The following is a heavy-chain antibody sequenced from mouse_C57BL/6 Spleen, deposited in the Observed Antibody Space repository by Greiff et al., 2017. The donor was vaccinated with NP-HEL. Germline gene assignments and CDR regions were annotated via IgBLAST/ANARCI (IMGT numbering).Heavy chain of an antibody. D-gene: IGHD4-1*02. CDR2: IDPENGDT. J-gene: IGHJ2*01. Sequence: EVQLQQSGAELVRPGASVKLSCTASGFNIKDDYMHWVKQRPEQGLEWIGWIDPENGDTESASKFQGKATITADTSSNTAYLQLSSLTSEDTAVYYCTTSTGTPFDYWGQGTTLTVSA. CDR1: GFNIKDDY. CDR3: TTSTGTPFDY. V-gene: IGHV14-4*01.